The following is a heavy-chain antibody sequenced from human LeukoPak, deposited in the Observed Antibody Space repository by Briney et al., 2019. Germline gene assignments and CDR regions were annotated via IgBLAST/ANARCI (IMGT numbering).Heavy chain of an antibody. J-gene: IGHJ5*02. V-gene: IGHV4-30-4*01. Sequence: PSETLSLTCTVSGASISSGDYHWNWIRQPPGKGLEWIGFIHDSGSTYYNPSLKSRVSISRDMSKYQLSLMLSSVTAADTAVYYCARGFGAGNYYYGWFDPWGQGTLVSVSS. D-gene: IGHD3-10*01. CDR1: GASISSGDYH. CDR2: IHDSGST. CDR3: ARGFGAGNYYYGWFDP.